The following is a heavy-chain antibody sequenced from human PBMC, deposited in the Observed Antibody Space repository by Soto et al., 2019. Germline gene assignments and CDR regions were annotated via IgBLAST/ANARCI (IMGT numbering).Heavy chain of an antibody. CDR1: GGSFSGYY. D-gene: IGHD2-2*01. CDR3: ASGGDRSTSDWFDP. CDR2: INHSGST. V-gene: IGHV4-34*01. J-gene: IGHJ5*02. Sequence: QVQLQQWGAGLLKPSETLSLTCAVYGGSFSGYYWSWIRQPPGKGLEWIGEINHSGSTNYNPSLKSRVTISVDTSKTQFSLKLSSVPAADTAVYYWASGGDRSTSDWFDPWGQGTLVTVSS.